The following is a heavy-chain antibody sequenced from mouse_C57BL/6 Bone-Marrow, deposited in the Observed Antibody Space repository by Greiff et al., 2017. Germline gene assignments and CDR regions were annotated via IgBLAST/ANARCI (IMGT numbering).Heavy chain of an antibody. J-gene: IGHJ3*01. Sequence: QVQLQQSGPELVKPGASVKISCKASGYAFSSSWMNWLKQRPGKGLEWIGRIYPGDGDTNYNGKFKGKATRTADKSSSTAYMQLSSLTSEDSAVYFCARRLRAWFAYWGQGNLVTVSA. CDR1: GYAFSSSW. CDR2: IYPGDGDT. V-gene: IGHV1-82*01. D-gene: IGHD1-1*01. CDR3: ARRLRAWFAY.